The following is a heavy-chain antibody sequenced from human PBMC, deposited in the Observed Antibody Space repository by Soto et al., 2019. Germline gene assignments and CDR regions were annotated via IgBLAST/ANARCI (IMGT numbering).Heavy chain of an antibody. V-gene: IGHV3-23*01. D-gene: IGHD2-15*01. CDR3: AKMGIVVVAATTFDY. CDR2: ISGSGGST. CDR1: GFTFSSYA. Sequence: GGSLRLSCAASGFTFSSYAMSWVRQAPGKGLEWVSAISGSGGSTYYADSVKGRFTISRDNSKNTLYLQMNSLRAEDTAVYYCAKMGIVVVAATTFDYWGPGTLVTVSS. J-gene: IGHJ4*02.